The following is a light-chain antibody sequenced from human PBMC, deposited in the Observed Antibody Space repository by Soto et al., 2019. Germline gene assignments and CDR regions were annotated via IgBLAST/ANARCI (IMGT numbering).Light chain of an antibody. CDR3: QCYDSSMSGSNF. CDR2: GNS. J-gene: IGLJ1*01. CDR1: SSNIGAGYD. V-gene: IGLV1-40*01. Sequence: QAVVTQPPSVSGAPGQRVTISCTGSSSNIGAGYDVHWYQQLPGTAPKLLIYGNSNRPSGVPDRFSGSKSGTSASLAITGLQAEDEADYYGQCYDSSMSGSNFFGTGTQLTVL.